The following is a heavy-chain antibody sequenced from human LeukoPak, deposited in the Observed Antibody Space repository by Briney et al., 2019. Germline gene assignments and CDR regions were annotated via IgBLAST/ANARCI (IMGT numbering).Heavy chain of an antibody. CDR2: IYYSGST. D-gene: IGHD3-3*01. Sequence: SETLSLTCTVSGGSISSYYWSWIRQPPGKGLEWIGYIYYSGSTNYNPSLKCRVTISVDTSKNQFSLKLSSVTAADTAVYYCARGNYDFWSGYYDYWGQGTLVTVSS. CDR3: ARGNYDFWSGYYDY. J-gene: IGHJ4*02. CDR1: GGSISSYY. V-gene: IGHV4-59*01.